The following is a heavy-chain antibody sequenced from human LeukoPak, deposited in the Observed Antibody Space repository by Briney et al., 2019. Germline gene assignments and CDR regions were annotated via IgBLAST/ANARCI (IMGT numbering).Heavy chain of an antibody. V-gene: IGHV1-8*01. Sequence: ASVKVSCKASGYTFTSYDINWVRQATGQGLEWMGWMNPNSGNTGYAQKFQGRVTMTRNTSISTAYMELSSLRSEDTAVYYCARDPPVDYDSSGEDAFDIWGQGTMATVSS. D-gene: IGHD3-22*01. J-gene: IGHJ3*02. CDR1: GYTFTSYD. CDR2: MNPNSGNT. CDR3: ARDPPVDYDSSGEDAFDI.